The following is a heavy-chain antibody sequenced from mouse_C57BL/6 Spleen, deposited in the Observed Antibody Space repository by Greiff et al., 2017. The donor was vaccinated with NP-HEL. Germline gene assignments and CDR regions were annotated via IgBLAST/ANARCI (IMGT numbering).Heavy chain of an antibody. Sequence: EVKLVESGGGLVKPGGSLKLSCAASGFTFSDYGMHWVRQAPEKGLEWVAYISSGSSTIYYADTVKGRFTISRDNAKNTLFLQMTSLRSEDTAMYYCARPSYYGAMDYWGQGTSVTVSS. CDR1: GFTFSDYG. J-gene: IGHJ4*01. CDR2: ISSGSSTI. CDR3: ARPSYYGAMDY. V-gene: IGHV5-17*01. D-gene: IGHD1-1*01.